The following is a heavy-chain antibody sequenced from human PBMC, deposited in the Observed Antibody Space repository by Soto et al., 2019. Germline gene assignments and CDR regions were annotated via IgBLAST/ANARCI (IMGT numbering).Heavy chain of an antibody. CDR3: ARDRSGSYSPRAFDI. Sequence: GGSLRLSCAASGFTFSSYGMHWVRQAPGKGLEWVAVIWYDGSNKYYADSVKGRFTISRDNSKNTLYLQMNSLRAEDTAVYYCARDRSGSYSPRAFDIWGQGTMVTVSS. CDR2: IWYDGSNK. V-gene: IGHV3-33*08. CDR1: GFTFSSYG. J-gene: IGHJ3*02. D-gene: IGHD1-26*01.